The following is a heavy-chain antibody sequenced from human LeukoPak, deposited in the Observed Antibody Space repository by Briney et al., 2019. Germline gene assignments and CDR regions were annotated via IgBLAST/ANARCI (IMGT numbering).Heavy chain of an antibody. V-gene: IGHV1-2*02. Sequence: ASVKVSCKASGYTFTGNYLHWVRQAPGQGLEPMGWMNPNSGGTNYAQKFQGRVTMTRDTSISTAYMELTSLTSEDTAVYYCARGGCEGSSWCLDWGQGTLVTVSS. D-gene: IGHD6-13*01. J-gene: IGHJ4*02. CDR2: MNPNSGGT. CDR1: GYTFTGNY. CDR3: ARGGCEGSSWCLD.